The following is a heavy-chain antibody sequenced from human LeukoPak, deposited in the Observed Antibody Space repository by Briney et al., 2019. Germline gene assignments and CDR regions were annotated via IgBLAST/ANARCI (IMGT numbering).Heavy chain of an antibody. CDR3: ARLWFENWIDP. J-gene: IGHJ5*02. CDR2: LFHNGPS. CDR1: GVSISDGYY. V-gene: IGHV4-38-2*01. Sequence: PSETLSLTCDVSGVSISDGYYWGWIRQPPGKGLEWIGSLFHNGPSYYNPSLKSRVIIIMDTSKNQFFLKLTSVTAADTAVYLCARLWFENWIDPWGQGALVTVS. D-gene: IGHD2-21*01.